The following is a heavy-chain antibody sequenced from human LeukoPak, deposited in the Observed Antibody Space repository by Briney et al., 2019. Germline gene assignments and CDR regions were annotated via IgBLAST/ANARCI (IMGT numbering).Heavy chain of an antibody. CDR2: IKSKTDGGTT. V-gene: IGHV3-15*01. CDR3: TTDVDTAMVIDAFDI. J-gene: IGHJ3*02. D-gene: IGHD5-18*01. Sequence: PGGSLRLSCAASGFTFSNAWMSWVRQAPGKGLEWVGRIKSKTDGGTTDYAAPVKGRFTISRDDSKNTLYLQMNSLKTEDTAVYYCTTDVDTAMVIDAFDIWGQGTMVTVSS. CDR1: GFTFSNAW.